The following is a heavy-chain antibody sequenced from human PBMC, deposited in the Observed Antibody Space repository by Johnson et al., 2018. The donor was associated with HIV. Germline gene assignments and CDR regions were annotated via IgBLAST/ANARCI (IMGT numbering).Heavy chain of an antibody. J-gene: IGHJ3*01. D-gene: IGHD6-13*01. CDR2: IYSGGST. CDR1: GFTVSSNY. V-gene: IGHV3-53*01. Sequence: EVQLVESGGGLVQPGGSLRLSCAASGFTVSSNYMSWVRQAPGKGLEWVSVIYSGGSTYYADSVKGRFTISRVNSKNTLYLQMNSLRAEDTAVYYCARETRSAAAGHGAFDVWGQGTMVTVSS. CDR3: ARETRSAAAGHGAFDV.